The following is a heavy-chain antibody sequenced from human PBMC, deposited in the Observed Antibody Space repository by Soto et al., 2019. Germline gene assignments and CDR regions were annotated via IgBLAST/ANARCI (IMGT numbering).Heavy chain of an antibody. CDR3: AREKGYISGPKNFDY. V-gene: IGHV4-30-4*01. CDR2: IYDSGSS. CDR1: GASISSGDYF. D-gene: IGHD5-12*01. Sequence: ASETLSLTCSVSGASISSGDYFWSWIRQSPGKGLQWIGYIYDSGSSYYNPSPKSRVTMSVDTSKNQFSLRLSSVTAADTAVYYCAREKGYISGPKNFDYWGQGTLVTVSS. J-gene: IGHJ4*02.